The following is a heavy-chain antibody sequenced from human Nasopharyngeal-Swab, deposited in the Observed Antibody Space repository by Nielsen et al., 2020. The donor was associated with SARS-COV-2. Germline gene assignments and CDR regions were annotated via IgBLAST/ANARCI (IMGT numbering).Heavy chain of an antibody. D-gene: IGHD2-2*01. CDR1: GFTFSSYS. V-gene: IGHV3-21*01. Sequence: GESLKISCAASGFTFSSYSMNWVRQAPGKGPEWVSSISSSSSYIYYADSVKGRFTISRDNAKNSLYLQMNSLRAEDTAVYYCARTPTIVVVPAAPDYWGQGTLVTVSS. CDR2: ISSSSSYI. CDR3: ARTPTIVVVPAAPDY. J-gene: IGHJ4*02.